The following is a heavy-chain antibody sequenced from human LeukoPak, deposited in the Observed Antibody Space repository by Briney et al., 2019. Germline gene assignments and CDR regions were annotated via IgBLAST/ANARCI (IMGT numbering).Heavy chain of an antibody. CDR1: GFTFSSNA. CDR2: ISGSGSSS. V-gene: IGHV3-23*01. CDR3: AKGPGQCTSTSCYGYFDP. D-gene: IGHD2-2*01. Sequence: PGGSLRPSCAASGFTFSSNAMSWVRQVPGEGPEWVSSISGSGSSSYYADSVKGRFTISRDNSENTLYLHMDSLRSEDTALYFCAKGPGQCTSTSCYGYFDPWGQGALVTVSS. J-gene: IGHJ5*02.